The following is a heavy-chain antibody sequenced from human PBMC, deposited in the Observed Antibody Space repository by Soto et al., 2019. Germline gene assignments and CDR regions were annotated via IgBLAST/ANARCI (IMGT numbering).Heavy chain of an antibody. CDR2: IYYSGRT. V-gene: IGHV4-39*01. CDR1: GDSISVNNYY. D-gene: IGHD6-13*01. Sequence: PSETLSLTCTVSGDSISVNNYYWAWIRQPPGEGLEWVATIYYSGRTYYNPSLERRVTISVDTSKNQFSLKLSSVNAADTSVYSCARQGASSTSSSSFFDSWGEGTLVAASS. J-gene: IGHJ4*02. CDR3: ARQGASSTSSSSFFDS.